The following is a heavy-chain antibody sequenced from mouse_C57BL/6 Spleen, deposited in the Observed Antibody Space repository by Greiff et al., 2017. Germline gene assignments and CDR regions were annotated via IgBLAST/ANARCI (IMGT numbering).Heavy chain of an antibody. CDR2: IHPNSGST. CDR1: GYTFTSYW. CDR3: ARTPLYYGSSHFDY. D-gene: IGHD1-1*01. V-gene: IGHV1-64*01. Sequence: VQLQQPGAELVKPGASVKLSCKASGYTFTSYWMHWVKQRPGQGLEWIGMIHPNSGSTNYNEKFKSKATLTVDKSSSTAYMQLSSLTSEDSAVYYCARTPLYYGSSHFDYWGQGTTLTVSS. J-gene: IGHJ2*01.